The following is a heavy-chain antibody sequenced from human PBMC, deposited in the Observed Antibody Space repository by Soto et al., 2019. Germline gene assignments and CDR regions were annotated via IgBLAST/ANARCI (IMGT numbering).Heavy chain of an antibody. CDR1: GYTFTSYA. V-gene: IGHV1-3*01. J-gene: IGHJ4*02. CDR3: ARGLYYDSSGYYSPYYFDY. CDR2: INAGNGNT. D-gene: IGHD3-22*01. Sequence: ASVKVSCKASGYTFTSYAMHWVRQAPGQRLEWMGRINAGNGNTKSSQNFQCRVTITRDTSASTAYMELRSLRSEDTAVYYCARGLYYDSSGYYSPYYFDYWGQGTLVTVSS.